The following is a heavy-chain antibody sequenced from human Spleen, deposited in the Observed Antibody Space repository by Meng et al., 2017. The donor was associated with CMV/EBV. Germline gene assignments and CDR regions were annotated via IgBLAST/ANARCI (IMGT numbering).Heavy chain of an antibody. D-gene: IGHD3-22*01. Sequence: SLRLSCAASGFDFNRYAMNWVRQAPGKGLEWLALMSYDGSNEYYADCVKGRFTISRDNSKNMLYLQMNSLRGEDTAVYYCARGYYYNWGQGTLVTVSS. V-gene: IGHV3-30-3*01. CDR2: MSYDGSNE. J-gene: IGHJ4*02. CDR3: ARGYYYN. CDR1: GFDFNRYA.